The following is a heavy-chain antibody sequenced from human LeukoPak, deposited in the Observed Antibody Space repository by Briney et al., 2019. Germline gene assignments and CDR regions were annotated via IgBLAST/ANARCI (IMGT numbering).Heavy chain of an antibody. CDR2: IYSGGST. V-gene: IGHV3-53*01. J-gene: IGHJ4*02. CDR1: GFTVSSNY. CDR3: AKRIYGSGSYYVPFDY. Sequence: GGSLRLSCAASGFTVSSNYMSWVRQAPGKGLEWVSVIYSGGSTYYADSVKGRFTISRDNSKNTLYLQMNSLRAEDTAVYYCAKRIYGSGSYYVPFDYWGQGTLVTVSS. D-gene: IGHD3-10*01.